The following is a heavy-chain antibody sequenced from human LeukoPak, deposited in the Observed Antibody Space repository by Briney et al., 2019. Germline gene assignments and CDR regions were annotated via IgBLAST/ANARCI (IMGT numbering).Heavy chain of an antibody. D-gene: IGHD6-13*01. CDR3: ARVKRESGYSSPIGLDY. CDR1: GGSISSGGYY. J-gene: IGHJ4*02. V-gene: IGHV4-30-2*01. CDR2: IYHSGST. Sequence: SQTLSLTCTVSGGSISSGGYYWSWIRQPPGKGLEWNGYIYHSGSTYYNPSLKSGVTISVDRSKNQFSLKLSSVTAADTAVYYCARVKRESGYSSPIGLDYWGQRTLVTVSS.